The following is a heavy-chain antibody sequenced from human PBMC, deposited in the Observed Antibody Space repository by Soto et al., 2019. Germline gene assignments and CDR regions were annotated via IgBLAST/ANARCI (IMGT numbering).Heavy chain of an antibody. D-gene: IGHD3-3*01. Sequence: PGESLKISCKGSGYSFTSYWIGWVRQMPGKGLEWMGTIYPGDSDTRYSPSFQGQVTISADKSISTAYLQWSSLKASDTAMYYCARQAYYDFWSGEDAFDIWGQGTMVTVSS. CDR1: GYSFTSYW. V-gene: IGHV5-51*01. CDR3: ARQAYYDFWSGEDAFDI. CDR2: IYPGDSDT. J-gene: IGHJ3*02.